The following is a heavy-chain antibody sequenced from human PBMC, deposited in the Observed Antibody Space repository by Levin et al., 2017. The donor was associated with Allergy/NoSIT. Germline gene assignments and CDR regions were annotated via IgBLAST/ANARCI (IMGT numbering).Heavy chain of an antibody. Sequence: SETLSLTCTVSGGSISSGGYYWSWIRQHPGKGLEWIGYIYYSGSTYYNPSLKSRVTISVDTSKNQFSLKLSSVTAADTAVYYCARDRRYGTDAFDIWGQGTMVTVSS. CDR3: ARDRRYGTDAFDI. V-gene: IGHV4-31*03. CDR1: GGSISSGGYY. CDR2: IYYSGST. D-gene: IGHD1-1*01. J-gene: IGHJ3*02.